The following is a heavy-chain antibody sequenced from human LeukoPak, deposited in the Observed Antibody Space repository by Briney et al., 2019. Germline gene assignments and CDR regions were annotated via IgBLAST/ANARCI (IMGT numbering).Heavy chain of an antibody. J-gene: IGHJ4*02. D-gene: IGHD5/OR15-5a*01. CDR3: ARFDQVSETAGGY. CDR1: GYTFTDYY. CDR2: INPRSGGT. V-gene: IGHV1-2*02. Sequence: SVKVSCKTSGYTFTDYYMHWVRQAPGQGLEWMGWINPRSGGTNYAQKFQGRVTMTRDTSISAAYMDLTRLISDDTAVYYCARFDQVSETAGGYWGQGTLVTVSS.